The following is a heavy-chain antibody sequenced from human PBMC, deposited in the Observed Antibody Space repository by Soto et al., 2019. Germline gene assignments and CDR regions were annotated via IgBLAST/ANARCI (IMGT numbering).Heavy chain of an antibody. CDR3: ATNSDTAMVRPQVDY. CDR2: IYYSGST. V-gene: IGHV4-31*03. D-gene: IGHD5-18*01. Sequence: SETLSLTCTVSGGSISSGGYYWSWIRQHPGKGLEWIGYIYYSGSTYYNPSLKSRVTIPVDTSKNQFSLKLSSVTAADTAVYYCATNSDTAMVRPQVDYWGQGTLVTVSS. CDR1: GGSISSGGYY. J-gene: IGHJ4*02.